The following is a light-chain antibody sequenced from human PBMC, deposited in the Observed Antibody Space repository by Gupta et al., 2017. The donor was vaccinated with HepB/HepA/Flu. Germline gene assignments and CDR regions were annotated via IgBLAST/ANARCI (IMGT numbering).Light chain of an antibody. CDR1: QGISNY. CDR3: HKENSARHT. V-gene: IGKV1-27*01. Sequence: DIQITQSPSSLSASVGDRVTITPRASQGISNYLAWYQQKPGKVPKLLIYAASTLQSGVRSRLSGSGSGTXFTLTIXSRLPADVATYYCHKENSARHTFGXGTKVEIK. CDR2: AAS. J-gene: IGKJ1*01.